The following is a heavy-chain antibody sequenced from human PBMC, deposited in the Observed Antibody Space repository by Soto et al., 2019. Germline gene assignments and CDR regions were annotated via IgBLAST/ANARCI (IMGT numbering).Heavy chain of an antibody. V-gene: IGHV3-7*02. J-gene: IGHJ4*02. CDR2: INPEGSAE. D-gene: IGHD2-8*02. Sequence: EMQLVESGGALVQPGGSLRLPCAASGFTFSSSWMAWVRQAPGKGLEWVANINPEGSAEYYVDSVKGRFTISRDNAKNSLYLQMNSLRLEDTALYYCARHGVWCFDFWGQGTLVSISS. CDR3: ARHGVWCFDF. CDR1: GFTFSSSW.